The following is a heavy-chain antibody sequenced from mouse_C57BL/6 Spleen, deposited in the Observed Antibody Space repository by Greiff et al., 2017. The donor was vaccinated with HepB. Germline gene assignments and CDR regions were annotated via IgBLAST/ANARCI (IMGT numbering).Heavy chain of an antibody. Sequence: QVTLKESGPGILQSSQTLSLTCSFSGFSLSTSGMGVSWIRQPSGKGLEWLAHIYWDDDKRYNPSLKSRLTISKDTSRNQVFLKITSVDTADTATYYCAREGSNWYFDVWGTGTTVTVSS. CDR2: IYWDDDK. CDR3: AREGSNWYFDV. CDR1: GFSLSTSGMG. J-gene: IGHJ1*03. V-gene: IGHV8-12*01.